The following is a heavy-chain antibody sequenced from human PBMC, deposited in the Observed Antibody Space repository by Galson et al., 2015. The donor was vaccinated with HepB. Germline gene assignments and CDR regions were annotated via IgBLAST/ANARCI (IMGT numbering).Heavy chain of an antibody. Sequence: SLRLSCAAYGFTFGDHAMSWVRQAPGKGLEWVGFIRSKAYGGTTEYAASVRGRFAISRDDSKTIAYLQMNNLKTEDTAVYYCTRVSFRAATGTFDYWGQGTLVTVSS. CDR2: IRSKAYGGTT. CDR1: GFTFGDHA. J-gene: IGHJ4*02. CDR3: TRVSFRAATGTFDY. D-gene: IGHD6-13*01. V-gene: IGHV3-49*04.